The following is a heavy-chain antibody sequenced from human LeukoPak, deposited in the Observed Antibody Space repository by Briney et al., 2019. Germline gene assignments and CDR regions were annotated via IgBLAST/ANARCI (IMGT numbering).Heavy chain of an antibody. J-gene: IGHJ4*02. V-gene: IGHV3-33*01. CDR3: ARGETDSSGYYFPN. CDR2: IWYDGSNK. Sequence: PGGSLRLSCAASGFTFSSYGMHWVRQAPGKGLEWVAVIWYDGSNKYYAYSVKGRFTISRDNSKNTLYLQMNSLRAEDMAVYYCARGETDSSGYYFPNWGQGTLVTVSS. CDR1: GFTFSSYG. D-gene: IGHD3-22*01.